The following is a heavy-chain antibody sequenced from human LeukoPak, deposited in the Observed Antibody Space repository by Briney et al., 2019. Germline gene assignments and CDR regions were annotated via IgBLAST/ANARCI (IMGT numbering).Heavy chain of an antibody. D-gene: IGHD3-16*01. Sequence: PSETLSLTCTVSGGSISSYYWSWIRQPPGKGLEWIGYIYYSGRTKYNPSLKSRVTISVDTSKNQFSLKLSSVTAADTAVYYCARHTDDLGYIRHWGQGTLVTVSS. V-gene: IGHV4-59*08. J-gene: IGHJ1*01. CDR1: GGSISSYY. CDR3: ARHTDDLGYIRH. CDR2: IYYSGRT.